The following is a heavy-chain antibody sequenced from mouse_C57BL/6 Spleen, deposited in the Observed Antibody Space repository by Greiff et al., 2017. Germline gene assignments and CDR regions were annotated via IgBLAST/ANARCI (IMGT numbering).Heavy chain of an antibody. J-gene: IGHJ2*01. CDR2: IHPNSGST. Sequence: QVQLQQPGAELVKPGASVKLSCKASGYTFTSYWMHWVKQRPGQGLEWIGMIHPNSGSTNYNEKFKSKATLTVDKSSSTAYMQLSSLTSEDSAVYYGARRVGWAYFDYWGQGTTLTVSS. CDR1: GYTFTSYW. V-gene: IGHV1-64*01. D-gene: IGHD3-3*01. CDR3: ARRVGWAYFDY.